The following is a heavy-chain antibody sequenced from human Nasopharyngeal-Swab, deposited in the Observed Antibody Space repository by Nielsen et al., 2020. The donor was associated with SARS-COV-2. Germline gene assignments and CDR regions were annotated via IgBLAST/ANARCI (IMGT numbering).Heavy chain of an antibody. CDR2: IFPADSDT. Sequence: GESLQISGEASGYNFPDFWIGWVHLRPGRQLEWMGMIFPADSDTSYSPSFEGQVTISADTATNTAYLQWSSLKSSDRAIYYCARTPTVGGLLEYWGQGTLVTVSS. V-gene: IGHV5-51*07. D-gene: IGHD4-17*01. CDR3: ARTPTVGGLLEY. J-gene: IGHJ4*02. CDR1: GYNFPDFW.